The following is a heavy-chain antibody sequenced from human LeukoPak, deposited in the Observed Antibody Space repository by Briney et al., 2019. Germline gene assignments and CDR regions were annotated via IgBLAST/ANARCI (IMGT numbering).Heavy chain of an antibody. D-gene: IGHD5-18*01. CDR3: ARQGIQPSTEDGFDI. Sequence: GESLKISCKGSGYSFTSYWIAWVRQMPGKGLEWMGIIYPGDSDTTYRPSFQGQVIISADKSISTAYLQWSSLQASDTAMYYCARQGIQPSTEDGFDIWGQGTLVTVSS. V-gene: IGHV5-51*01. CDR1: GYSFTSYW. J-gene: IGHJ3*02. CDR2: IYPGDSDT.